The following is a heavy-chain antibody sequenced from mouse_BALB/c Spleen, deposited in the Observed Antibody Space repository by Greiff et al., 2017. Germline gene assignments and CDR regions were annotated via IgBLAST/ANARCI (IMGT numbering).Heavy chain of an antibody. D-gene: IGHD1-1*01. CDR3: ARDTPYYYGSTYAMDY. CDR1: GFTFTDYY. J-gene: IGHJ4*01. CDR2: IRNKANGYTT. Sequence: EVQLVESGGGLVQPGGSLRLSCATSGFTFTDYYMSWVRQPPGKALEWLGFIRNKANGYTTEYSASVKGRFTISRDNSQSILYLQMNTLRAEDSATYYCARDTPYYYGSTYAMDYWGQGTSVTVSS. V-gene: IGHV7-3*02.